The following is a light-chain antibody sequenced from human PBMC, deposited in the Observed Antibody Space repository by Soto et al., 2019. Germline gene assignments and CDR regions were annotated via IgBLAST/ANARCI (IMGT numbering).Light chain of an antibody. CDR1: QSVSSN. V-gene: IGKV3-15*01. CDR2: GAS. J-gene: IGKJ2*01. CDR3: QEYYNTPPDT. Sequence: EIMMTQSPATLSVSPGERATLSCRASQSVSSNIAWYQQKPGQAPSLLMYGASSSATGVPARFSGSESGTEFTLTISSLQSEDFAVYYCQEYYNTPPDTFGQGTKLEIK.